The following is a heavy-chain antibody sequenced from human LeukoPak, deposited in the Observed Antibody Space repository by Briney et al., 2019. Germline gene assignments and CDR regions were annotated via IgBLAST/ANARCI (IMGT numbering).Heavy chain of an antibody. Sequence: GGSLRLSCAASGFTFSSYSMNWVRQAPGKGLEWVSYISSTISTIYYADSVKGRFTISRDNAKTSLYLQMNSLRAEDTAVYYCVRERGSLATGTYYFDYWGQGTLVTVSS. CDR1: GFTFSSYS. CDR2: ISSTISTI. J-gene: IGHJ4*02. V-gene: IGHV3-48*04. D-gene: IGHD5-24*01. CDR3: VRERGSLATGTYYFDY.